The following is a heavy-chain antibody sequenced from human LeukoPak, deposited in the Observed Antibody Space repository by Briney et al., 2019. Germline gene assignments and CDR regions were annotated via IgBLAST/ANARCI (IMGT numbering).Heavy chain of an antibody. V-gene: IGHV4-34*01. J-gene: IGHJ4*02. CDR2: INHSGST. CDR3: ARGWVNKYSSGWYHIDY. CDR1: GGSFSGYY. Sequence: SETLSLTCAVYGGSFSGYYWSWIRQPPGKGLEWIGEINHSGSTNYNPSLKSRVTISVDTSKNQFSLKLSSVTAADTAVYYCARGWVNKYSSGWYHIDYWGQGTLVTVSS. D-gene: IGHD6-19*01.